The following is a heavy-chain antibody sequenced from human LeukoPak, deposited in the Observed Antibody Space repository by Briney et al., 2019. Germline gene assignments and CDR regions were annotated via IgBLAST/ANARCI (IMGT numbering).Heavy chain of an antibody. D-gene: IGHD4/OR15-4a*01. CDR3: ARGSVRLRYGAWFDP. CDR1: GGSFSGYY. Sequence: PSETLSLTCAVYGGSFSGYYWSWIRQPPGKGLEWIGEINHSGSTNYNPSLKSRVTISVDTSKNQFSLKLSSVTAADTAVYYCARGSVRLRYGAWFDPWGQGTLVIVSS. J-gene: IGHJ5*02. CDR2: INHSGST. V-gene: IGHV4-34*01.